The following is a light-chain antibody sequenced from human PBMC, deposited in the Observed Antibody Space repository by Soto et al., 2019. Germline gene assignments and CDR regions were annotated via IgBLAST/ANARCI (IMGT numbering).Light chain of an antibody. CDR1: QSVNSW. V-gene: IGKV1-5*03. CDR3: QQNSNDST. CDR2: RAS. J-gene: IGKJ1*01. Sequence: DIQMTQSPSTLSASVGDRVTITCRASQSVNSWLAWYQQKPGKAPKLLIYRASSLENGVPSRFGGRGSGTVFIFTISRLQHDDSATYYCQQNSNDSTFGQGTKVEIK.